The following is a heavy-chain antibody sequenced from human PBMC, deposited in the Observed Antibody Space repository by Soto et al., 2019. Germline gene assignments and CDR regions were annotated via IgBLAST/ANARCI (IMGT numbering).Heavy chain of an antibody. CDR1: GFTVSSIY. D-gene: IGHD4-17*01. CDR2: IYTSGNT. Sequence: EVQLVETGGGLIQPGGSLRLSCAASGFTVSSIYMSWVRQAPGKGLEWVSSIYTSGNTYYADSVKGRCTISRDNSKNTLNLQMTSLEAEDTAVYYCARADSGDNSLRYWGRGTLVTVSS. J-gene: IGHJ4*02. V-gene: IGHV3-53*02. CDR3: ARADSGDNSLRY.